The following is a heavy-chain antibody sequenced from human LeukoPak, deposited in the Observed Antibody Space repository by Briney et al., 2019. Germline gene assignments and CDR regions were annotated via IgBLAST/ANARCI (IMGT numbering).Heavy chain of an antibody. Sequence: PSETLSLTCTVSGGSISSYYWSWIRQPPGKGLEWIGYIYYSGSTNYNPSLKSRVTISVDTSKNQFSLRLSSVTAADTAVYYCARVVVGYYYYMDVWGKGTTVTTSS. CDR2: IYYSGST. J-gene: IGHJ6*03. V-gene: IGHV4-59*01. CDR1: GGSISSYY. CDR3: ARVVVGYYYYMDV. D-gene: IGHD1-26*01.